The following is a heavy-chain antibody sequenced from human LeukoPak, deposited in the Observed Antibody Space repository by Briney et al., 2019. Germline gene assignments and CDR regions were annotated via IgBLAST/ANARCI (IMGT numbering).Heavy chain of an antibody. CDR3: ARVVSSSWPQYYYYMDV. V-gene: IGHV4-59*11. Sequence: SETLSLTCTVSGGSISSHYWSWIRQPPGKGLEWIGYIYYSGSTNYNPSLKSRVTISVDTSKNQFSLKLSSVTAADTAVYYCARVVSSSWPQYYYYMDVWGKGTTVTVSS. CDR2: IYYSGST. CDR1: GGSISSHY. D-gene: IGHD6-13*01. J-gene: IGHJ6*03.